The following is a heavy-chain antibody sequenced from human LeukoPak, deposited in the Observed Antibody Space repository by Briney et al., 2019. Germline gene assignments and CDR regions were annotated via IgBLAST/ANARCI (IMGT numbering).Heavy chain of an antibody. Sequence: PGGSLRLSCAAYGFTFSDYLIHWVRHAPGKGLLWVSRVNRDGGPATYADSVKGRFTVSRDNAKSTLYLQMNSLRAEDTAVYYCARSPAGTYTMDVWGQGTTVTVSS. CDR2: VNRDGGPA. CDR3: ARSPAGTYTMDV. CDR1: GFTFSDYL. V-gene: IGHV3-74*01. D-gene: IGHD3-10*01. J-gene: IGHJ6*02.